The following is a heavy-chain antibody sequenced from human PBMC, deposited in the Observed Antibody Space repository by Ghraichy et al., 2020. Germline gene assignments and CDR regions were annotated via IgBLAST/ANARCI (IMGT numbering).Heavy chain of an antibody. J-gene: IGHJ4*02. CDR3: ASAAHLDYYDSSGYLAPFDY. CDR1: GGTFSSYA. V-gene: IGHV1-69*13. CDR2: IIPIFGTA. D-gene: IGHD3-22*01. Sequence: SSVKVSCKASGGTFSSYAISWVRQAPGQGLEWMGGIIPIFGTANYAQKFQGRVTITADESTSTAYMELSSLRSEDTAVYYCASAAHLDYYDSSGYLAPFDYWGQGTLVTVSS.